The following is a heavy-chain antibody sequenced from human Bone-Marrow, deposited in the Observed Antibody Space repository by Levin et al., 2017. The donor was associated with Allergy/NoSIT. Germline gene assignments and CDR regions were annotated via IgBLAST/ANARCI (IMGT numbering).Heavy chain of an antibody. CDR1: GFSFSAYG. CDR3: AKVAGTTFFNYYYYGMDV. J-gene: IGHJ6*02. Sequence: GGSLRLSCAASGFSFSAYGMHWVRQAPGKGLEWVAVISYDGTTQYHADSVKGRFTISRDNPKNTLFLQMNSLRGEDTAIYYCAKVAGTTFFNYYYYGMDVWGQVTTVTVSS. V-gene: IGHV3-30*18. CDR2: ISYDGTTQ. D-gene: IGHD1-1*01.